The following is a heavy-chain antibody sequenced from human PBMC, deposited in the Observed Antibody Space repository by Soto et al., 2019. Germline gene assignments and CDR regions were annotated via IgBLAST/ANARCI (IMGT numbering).Heavy chain of an antibody. D-gene: IGHD6-19*01. CDR3: ARGGQWLSWGTFDY. CDR1: VGSISSYY. J-gene: IGHJ4*02. V-gene: IGHV4-59*01. CDR2: IYYSGST. Sequence: PSETLYLTGTVSVGSISSYYWSWIRQPPGKGLEWIGYIYYSGSTNYNPSLKSRVTISVDTSKNQFSLKLSSVTAADTAVYYCARGGQWLSWGTFDYWGQGTLVTVSS.